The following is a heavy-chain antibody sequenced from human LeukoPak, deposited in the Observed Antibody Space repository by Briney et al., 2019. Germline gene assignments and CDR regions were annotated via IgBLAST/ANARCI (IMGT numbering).Heavy chain of an antibody. J-gene: IGHJ4*02. Sequence: GGSLRLSCAASGFTFSIYAMNWVRQAPGKGLFWVSGISAGGGSTYYADSVKGRFTISRDNSRNTLYLQMNSLRAEDTAVYYCAKDAAGPEYWGQGTLVTVSS. V-gene: IGHV3-23*01. D-gene: IGHD6-13*01. CDR2: ISAGGGST. CDR1: GFTFSIYA. CDR3: AKDAAGPEY.